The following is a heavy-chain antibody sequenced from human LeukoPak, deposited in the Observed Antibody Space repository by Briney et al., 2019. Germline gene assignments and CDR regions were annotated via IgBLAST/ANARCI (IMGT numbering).Heavy chain of an antibody. Sequence: KPSETLSLTCTVSGGSISSYYWSWIRQPPGKGLEWIGYIYYSGSTNYNPSLKSRVTISVDTSKNQFSLKLSSVTAADTAVYYCGGMVRGVPTYFDYWGQGTLVTVSS. CDR3: GGMVRGVPTYFDY. J-gene: IGHJ4*02. D-gene: IGHD3-10*01. CDR1: GGSISSYY. CDR2: IYYSGST. V-gene: IGHV4-59*01.